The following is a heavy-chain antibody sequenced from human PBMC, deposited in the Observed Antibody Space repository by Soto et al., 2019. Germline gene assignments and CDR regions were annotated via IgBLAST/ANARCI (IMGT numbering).Heavy chain of an antibody. V-gene: IGHV4-59*01. Sequence: SETLSLTCTVSGGSISSYYWSWIRQPPGKGLEWIGYIYYSGSTNYNPSLKSRVTISVDTSKNQFSLKLSSVTAADTAVYYCAARRGSWIHYYYYGMDVWGQGTTVTVSS. CDR3: AARRGSWIHYYYYGMDV. D-gene: IGHD6-13*01. CDR1: GGSISSYY. CDR2: IYYSGST. J-gene: IGHJ6*02.